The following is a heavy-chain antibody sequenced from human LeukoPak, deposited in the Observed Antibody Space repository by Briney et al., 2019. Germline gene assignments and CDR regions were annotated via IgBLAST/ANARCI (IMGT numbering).Heavy chain of an antibody. D-gene: IGHD3-22*01. CDR2: ISYDGSNK. Sequence: GGSLRLSCAASGFIFSSYAMHWVRQAPGEGLEWVAVISYDGSNKYYADSVKGRFTISRDNSKNTLYLQMNSLRAEDTAVYYCARGGGYYYDSSGYFDYWGQGTLVTVSS. CDR1: GFIFSSYA. CDR3: ARGGGYYYDSSGYFDY. J-gene: IGHJ4*02. V-gene: IGHV3-30*04.